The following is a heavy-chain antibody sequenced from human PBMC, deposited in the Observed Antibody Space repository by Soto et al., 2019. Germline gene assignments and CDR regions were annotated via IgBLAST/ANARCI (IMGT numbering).Heavy chain of an antibody. CDR2: INAGNGNT. J-gene: IGHJ4*02. CDR1: GYTFTGYA. V-gene: IGHV1-3*01. CDR3: ARDLGGQIVDY. D-gene: IGHD1-26*01. Sequence: ASVKVSCKASGYTFTGYAMHWVRQAPGQRLEWMGWINAGNGNTKYSQKFQGRVTITRDTSASTAYMELRSLRSDDTAVYYCARDLGGQIVDYWGQGTLVTVSS.